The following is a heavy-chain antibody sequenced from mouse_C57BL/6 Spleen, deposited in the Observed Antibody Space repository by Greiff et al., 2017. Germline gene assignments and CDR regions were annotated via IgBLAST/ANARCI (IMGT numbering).Heavy chain of an antibody. V-gene: IGHV14-3*01. Sequence: EVQLQQSVAELVRPGASVTLSCTASGFNIKNTYMHWVKQRPEQGLEWIGRIDPANGNTKYAPKFQGKATITADTSSNTAYLQLSSLTSEDTAIYYCAHYYGSSPWDFDYWGQGTTLTVSS. D-gene: IGHD1-1*01. CDR1: GFNIKNTY. CDR2: IDPANGNT. CDR3: AHYYGSSPWDFDY. J-gene: IGHJ2*01.